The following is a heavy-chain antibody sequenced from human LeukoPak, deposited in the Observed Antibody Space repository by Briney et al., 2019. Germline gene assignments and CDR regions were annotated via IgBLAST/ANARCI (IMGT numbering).Heavy chain of an antibody. D-gene: IGHD6-19*01. CDR1: GFTFSSYE. J-gene: IGHJ4*02. CDR2: ISSSGSTI. CDR3: ARKQWLAFDY. Sequence: GGSLRLSCAASGFTFSSYEMNWVRQAPGKGLEWVSYISSSGSTIYYADSVKGRFTISRDNAKNSLYLQMNSLRAEDTAVYYCARKQWLAFDYWGQGTLVTVSS. V-gene: IGHV3-48*03.